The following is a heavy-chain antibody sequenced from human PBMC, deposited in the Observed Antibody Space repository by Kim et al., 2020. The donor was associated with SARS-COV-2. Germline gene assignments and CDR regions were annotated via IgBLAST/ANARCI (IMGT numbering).Heavy chain of an antibody. CDR3: ARTMGWLEYYFDY. D-gene: IGHD6-19*01. Sequence: GGSLRLSCAASGFTFSSYSMNWVRQSPGKGLEWVSSISSSSSYIYYADSVKGRFTISRDNAKNSLYLQMNSLRAEDTAVYYCARTMGWLEYYFDYWGQGTLVTVSS. V-gene: IGHV3-21*01. CDR1: GFTFSSYS. CDR2: ISSSSSYI. J-gene: IGHJ4*02.